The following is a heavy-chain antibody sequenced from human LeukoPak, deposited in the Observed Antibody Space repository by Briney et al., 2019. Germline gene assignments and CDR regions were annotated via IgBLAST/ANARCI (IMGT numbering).Heavy chain of an antibody. Sequence: SGFTFSSXXXXXVRQAPGKGXXGVSAISGSGGSTYYADSVKGRFTISRDNSNNTLYLQMNSLRAEDTAVYYCAKVVNYDFWSGYFDYWGQGALVTVSS. CDR1: GFTFSSXX. D-gene: IGHD3-3*01. CDR3: AKVVNYDFWSGYFDY. V-gene: IGHV3-23*01. J-gene: IGHJ4*02. CDR2: ISGSGGST.